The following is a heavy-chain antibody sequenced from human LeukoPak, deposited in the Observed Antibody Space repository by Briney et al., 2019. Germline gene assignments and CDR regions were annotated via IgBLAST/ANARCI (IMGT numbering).Heavy chain of an antibody. J-gene: IGHJ4*02. CDR1: GFTVSSYF. Sequence: GGSLRLSCAASGFTVSSYFMSWVRQAPGKGLEWVSSISSSSSYIYYADSVKGRFTISRDNAKNSLYLQMNSLRAEDTAVYYCARSDGLDYWGQGTLVTVSS. D-gene: IGHD5-24*01. CDR2: ISSSSSYI. V-gene: IGHV3-21*01. CDR3: ARSDGLDY.